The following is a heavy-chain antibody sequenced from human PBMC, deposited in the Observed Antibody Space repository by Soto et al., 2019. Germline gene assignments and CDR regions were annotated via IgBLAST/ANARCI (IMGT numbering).Heavy chain of an antibody. CDR2: INHSGST. J-gene: IGHJ5*02. CDR1: GGSFSGYY. CDR3: ARVYYDFWSGYLGNSNWFDP. Sequence: PSETLSLTCAVYGGSFSGYYWSWVRQPPGKGLEWIGEINHSGSTNYNPSLKSRVTISVDTSKNQLSLKLSSVTAADTAVYYCARVYYDFWSGYLGNSNWFDPWGQGTLVTVSS. D-gene: IGHD3-3*01. V-gene: IGHV4-34*01.